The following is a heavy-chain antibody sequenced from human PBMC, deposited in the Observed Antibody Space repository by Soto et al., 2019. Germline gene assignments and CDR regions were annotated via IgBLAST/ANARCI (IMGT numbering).Heavy chain of an antibody. Sequence: SPTLSLTCAISGDSVSSNSAAWNWIRQSPSRGLEWLGRTYYRSKWYNDYAVSVKSRITINPDTSKNQFSLQLNSVTPEDTAVYYCARDHEDYGDYPRTFYYYYYMDVWGKGTTVTVSS. D-gene: IGHD4-17*01. CDR3: ARDHEDYGDYPRTFYYYYYMDV. CDR2: TYYRSKWYN. V-gene: IGHV6-1*01. CDR1: GDSVSSNSAA. J-gene: IGHJ6*03.